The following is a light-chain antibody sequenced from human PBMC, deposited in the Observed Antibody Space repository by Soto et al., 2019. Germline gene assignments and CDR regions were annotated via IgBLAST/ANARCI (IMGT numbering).Light chain of an antibody. CDR2: WAS. CDR1: QSVLYSSNNKNY. CDR3: QQYYSTPRT. V-gene: IGKV4-1*01. Sequence: DIVMTQSPDSLAVSLGERATINCKSSQSVLYSSNNKNYLAWYQQKPGQPPKLLIYWASTRESGVPDRFSGSGXGTXFTLTISSLQAEDVAVYYCQQYYSTPRTFGQGTKVEIK. J-gene: IGKJ1*01.